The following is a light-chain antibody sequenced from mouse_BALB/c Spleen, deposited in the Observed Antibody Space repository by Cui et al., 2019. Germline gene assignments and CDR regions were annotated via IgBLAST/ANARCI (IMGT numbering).Light chain of an antibody. V-gene: IGKV14-111*01. J-gene: IGKJ1*01. CDR1: QDINSY. CDR2: RAN. Sequence: DIKMTQSPSSMYASLGERVTITCKASQDINSYLSWFQQKPEKSPKTLIYRANRLVDGVPSRFSGSGSGQDYSLTISSLEYEDMGIYYCLQYDEFPWTFGGGTKLEIK. CDR3: LQYDEFPWT.